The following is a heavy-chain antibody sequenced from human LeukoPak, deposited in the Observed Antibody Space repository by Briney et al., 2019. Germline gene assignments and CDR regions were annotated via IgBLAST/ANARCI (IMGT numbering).Heavy chain of an antibody. J-gene: IGHJ4*02. D-gene: IGHD2-8*01. CDR1: GFTYSSYA. Sequence: GGSLTLSCAASGFTYSSYAMTWLRQSPGKGLEWASTLSGSGNSRYYADSVQGRFTISRDNFKNTLYLQMNSLRVEDTAVYYCARDVNGGYWGQGTLVTVSS. CDR2: LSGSGNSR. CDR3: ARDVNGGY. V-gene: IGHV3-23*01.